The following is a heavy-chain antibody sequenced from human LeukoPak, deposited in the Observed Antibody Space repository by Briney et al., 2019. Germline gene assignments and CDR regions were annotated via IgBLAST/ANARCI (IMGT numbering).Heavy chain of an antibody. CDR1: GFTFSHYW. D-gene: IGHD1-26*01. Sequence: PGGSLRLSCAASGFTFSHYWMHWVRQAPGKGLMCVSRISTDGSSTTYAESVKGRFTISRDNAKNTLYLQMNSLRADDTALYYCVRESGSSSVGYMDVWGKGTTVTVTS. J-gene: IGHJ6*03. CDR3: VRESGSSSVGYMDV. CDR2: ISTDGSST. V-gene: IGHV3-74*01.